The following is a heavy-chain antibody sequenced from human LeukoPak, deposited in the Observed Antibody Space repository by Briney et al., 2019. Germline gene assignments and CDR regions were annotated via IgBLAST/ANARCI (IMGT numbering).Heavy chain of an antibody. CDR2: IIPIFGTA. J-gene: IGHJ6*02. Sequence: GASVKVSCKASGGTFSSYGISWVRQAPGQGLEWMGGIIPIFGTANYAQKFQGRVTITADESTSTAYMELSSLRSEDTAVYYCARANGDYSWSVGMDVWGQGTTVTVS. CDR3: ARANGDYSWSVGMDV. D-gene: IGHD4-17*01. V-gene: IGHV1-69*13. CDR1: GGTFSSYG.